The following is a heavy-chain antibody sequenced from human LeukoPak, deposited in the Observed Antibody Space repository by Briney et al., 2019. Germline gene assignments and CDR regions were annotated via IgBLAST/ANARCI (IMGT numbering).Heavy chain of an antibody. CDR2: IIASSGAT. Sequence: GGSLRLSCAASGFSFNKYAMNWVRQAPGKGLEWVSIIIASSGATVYADSVKGRFTISRDISKNTLYLQMNNLRVEDTAVYCVKGAYDYIEVAYSDFWGQGILVTVSS. CDR3: VKGAYDYIEVAYSDF. CDR1: GFSFNKYA. J-gene: IGHJ4*01. D-gene: IGHD5-12*01. V-gene: IGHV3-23*01.